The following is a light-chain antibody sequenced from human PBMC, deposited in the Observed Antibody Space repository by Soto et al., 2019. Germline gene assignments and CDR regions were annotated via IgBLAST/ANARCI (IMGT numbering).Light chain of an antibody. V-gene: IGKV3-15*01. CDR1: QSVTAN. CDR3: QQYNTWPPFT. J-gene: IGKJ3*01. Sequence: EIVMTQSPSSLSVSPGERATLSCRASQSVTANLAWYQQNPGQAPRLLIYNGVTRATGIPARFTGSGSGREYTLTINSLQSEDVAMYYCQQYNTWPPFTFGPGTKVELK. CDR2: NGV.